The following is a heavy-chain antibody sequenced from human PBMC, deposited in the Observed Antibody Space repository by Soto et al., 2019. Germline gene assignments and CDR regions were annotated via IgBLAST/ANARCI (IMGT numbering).Heavy chain of an antibody. D-gene: IGHD5-18*01. CDR2: IWYDGSNK. J-gene: IGHJ6*02. CDR1: GFTFSSYG. Sequence: GGSPRLSCAASGFTFSSYGMHWVRQAPGKGLEWVAVIWYDGSNKYYADSVKGRFTISRDNSKNTLYLQMNSLRAEDTAVYYCARETYSSVPYYYYGMDVWGQGTTVTVSS. CDR3: ARETYSSVPYYYYGMDV. V-gene: IGHV3-33*01.